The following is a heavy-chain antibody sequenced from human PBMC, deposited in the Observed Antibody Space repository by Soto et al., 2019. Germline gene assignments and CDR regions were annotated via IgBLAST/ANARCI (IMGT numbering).Heavy chain of an antibody. Sequence: SETLSLTCTVSGGSVSSGSYYWSWIRQPPGKGLEWIGYIYYSGSTNYNPSLKSRVTISVDTSKNQFSLKLSSVTAADTAVYYCGRDLGAGSYSFPYFDSWGQGTLVTVSS. V-gene: IGHV4-61*01. D-gene: IGHD1-26*01. CDR3: GRDLGAGSYSFPYFDS. CDR2: IYYSGST. J-gene: IGHJ4*02. CDR1: GGSVSSGSYY.